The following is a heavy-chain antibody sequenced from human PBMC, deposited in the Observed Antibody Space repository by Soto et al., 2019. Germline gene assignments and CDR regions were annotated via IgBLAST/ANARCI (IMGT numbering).Heavy chain of an antibody. J-gene: IGHJ4*02. CDR1: GGTFSSYA. Sequence: QVQLVQSGAEVKKPGSSVKVSCKASGGTFSSYAISWVRQAPGQGLEWMGGIIPIFGTANYAQKFQGRVTITAAESPSTAYMDLSRLRSDDTAVYYCARSPPGEYCMGGSCAGHWGQGTLATVSS. V-gene: IGHV1-69*12. D-gene: IGHD2-15*01. CDR3: ARSPPGEYCMGGSCAGH. CDR2: IIPIFGTA.